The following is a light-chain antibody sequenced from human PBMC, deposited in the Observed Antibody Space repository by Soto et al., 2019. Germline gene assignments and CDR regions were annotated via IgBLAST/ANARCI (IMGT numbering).Light chain of an antibody. CDR2: GAS. CDR1: QSVSSK. CDR3: QQYNDWPPA. J-gene: IGKJ4*01. V-gene: IGKV3-15*01. Sequence: ETVMTQSPATLSLSPGERATLSCRASQSVSSKLVWYQQKPGQAPRFLIYGASTRATGIPARFRGSGSRTEFTLTIDSLQSEGFAVYYCQQYNDWPPAFGGGTKVEIK.